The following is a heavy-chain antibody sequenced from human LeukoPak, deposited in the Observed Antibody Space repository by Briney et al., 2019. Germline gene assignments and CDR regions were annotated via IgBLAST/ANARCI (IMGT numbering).Heavy chain of an antibody. J-gene: IGHJ4*02. D-gene: IGHD2-21*02. CDR1: GFTFSSYW. CDR3: ARGHCGGDCYSGYYFDY. Sequence: GGSLRLSCAASGFTFSSYWMSWVRQAPGKGLEWVANIKQDGSEKYYVDSVKGRFTISRDNAKNSLYLQMNSLRAEDTAVYYCARGHCGGDCYSGYYFDYWGQGTPVTVSS. V-gene: IGHV3-7*01. CDR2: IKQDGSEK.